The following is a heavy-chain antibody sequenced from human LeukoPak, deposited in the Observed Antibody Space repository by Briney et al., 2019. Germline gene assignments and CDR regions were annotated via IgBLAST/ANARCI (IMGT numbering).Heavy chain of an antibody. J-gene: IGHJ3*02. Sequence: GGSLRLSCAASGFTFSSYAMSWVRQAPGKGLEWVSAISGSGGSTYYADSVKGRFTISRDNSKNTLYLQMNSLRAEDTAVYYCAKDSGDYYDSSGYYSNDAFDIWGQGTMVTVSS. D-gene: IGHD3-22*01. CDR1: GFTFSSYA. CDR3: AKDSGDYYDSSGYYSNDAFDI. CDR2: ISGSGGST. V-gene: IGHV3-23*01.